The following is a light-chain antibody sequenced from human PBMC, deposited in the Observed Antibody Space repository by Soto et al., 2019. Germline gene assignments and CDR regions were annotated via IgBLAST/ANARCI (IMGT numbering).Light chain of an antibody. CDR3: SSYTSSGTLYV. J-gene: IGLJ1*01. V-gene: IGLV2-14*01. Sequence: QSVLTQPASLSGSPGQSITISCTGTSSDIGGSKYVSWYQQHPGKAPKLMIYEVTYRPSGVSARFSGSKSGSTASLTVSGLQDEDEADYYCSSYTSSGTLYVFGTGTKVTVL. CDR1: SSDIGGSKY. CDR2: EVT.